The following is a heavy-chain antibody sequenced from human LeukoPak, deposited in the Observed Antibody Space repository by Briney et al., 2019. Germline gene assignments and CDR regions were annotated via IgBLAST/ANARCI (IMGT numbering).Heavy chain of an antibody. J-gene: IGHJ3*02. D-gene: IGHD3-10*01. CDR3: ARPGKSRFGELLSGAFDI. V-gene: IGHV3-23*01. CDR2: ISGSGGST. Sequence: PSETLSLTCTVYGGSFSGYYWSWVRQAPGKGLGWVSAISGSGGSTYYADSVKGRFTISRDNSKNTLYLQMNSLRAADTAIYYCARPGKSRFGELLSGAFDIWGQGTMVTVSS. CDR1: GGSFSGYY.